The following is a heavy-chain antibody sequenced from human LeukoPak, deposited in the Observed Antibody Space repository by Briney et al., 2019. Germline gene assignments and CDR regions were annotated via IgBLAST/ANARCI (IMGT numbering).Heavy chain of an antibody. V-gene: IGHV3-23*01. CDR3: AKGPGSGWPISAYDY. Sequence: PGGCLRLSCAASGFTFSSYAMSWVRQAPGKGLEWVSAISGSGGSTYYADSVKGRFTISRDNSKNTLYLQMNSLRAEDTAVYYCAKGPGSGWPISAYDYWGQGTLVTVSS. J-gene: IGHJ4*02. D-gene: IGHD6-19*01. CDR2: ISGSGGST. CDR1: GFTFSSYA.